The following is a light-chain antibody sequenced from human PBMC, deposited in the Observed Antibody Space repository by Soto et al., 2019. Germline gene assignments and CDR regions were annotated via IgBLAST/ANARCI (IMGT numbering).Light chain of an antibody. CDR3: QQYDGSPRT. CDR2: GAS. J-gene: IGKJ1*01. Sequence: PGERVTLSCRASQSVSSSYLTWYQQKPGQAPRLLIYGASSRATGIPDRFTGSGSGTDFTLTISRLEPEDFAVYYCQQYDGSPRTFGQGTKVDIK. V-gene: IGKV3-20*01. CDR1: QSVSSSY.